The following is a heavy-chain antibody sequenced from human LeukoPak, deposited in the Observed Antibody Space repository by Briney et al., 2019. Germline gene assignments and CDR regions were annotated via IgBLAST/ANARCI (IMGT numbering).Heavy chain of an antibody. CDR1: GGSIIRGGYN. Sequence: PSQTLSLTCTVAGGSIIRGGYNCSWIRYHPVKGLEWIGYIYYSGSTYYNPSLKSRVTISVDTSKNQFSLKLSSVTAADTAVYYCARRGNRWLPFDYWGQGTLVTVSS. J-gene: IGHJ4*02. D-gene: IGHD5-24*01. CDR3: ARRGNRWLPFDY. V-gene: IGHV4-31*03. CDR2: IYYSGST.